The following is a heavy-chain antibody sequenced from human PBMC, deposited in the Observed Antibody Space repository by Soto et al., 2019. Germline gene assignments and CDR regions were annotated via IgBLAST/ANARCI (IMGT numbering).Heavy chain of an antibody. D-gene: IGHD3-10*01. CDR1: GFTFSSYW. Sequence: EVQLVESGGGLVRPGGSLRLSCAASGFTFSSYWMHWVRQVPGKGLVWVSRMDEDGGTTDYADSVKGRFTVSRNNAKNTPYLQMNSLRVEDTAVYYCASDLSGRADVWGQGTPVTVSS. V-gene: IGHV3-74*02. J-gene: IGHJ6*02. CDR3: ASDLSGRADV. CDR2: MDEDGGTT.